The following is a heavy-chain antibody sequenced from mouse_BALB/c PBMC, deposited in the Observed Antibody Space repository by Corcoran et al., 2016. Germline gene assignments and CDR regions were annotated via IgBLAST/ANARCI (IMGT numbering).Heavy chain of an antibody. CDR3: ARWGSYVWYFDV. V-gene: IGHV1-84*02. Sequence: QIQLQQSGPELVKPGASVKISCKASGYTFTDYYINWVKQKPGQGIEWIGWIYPGSGNTKYNEKFKGKATLTVDTSSSTAYMQLSSLTSEDTAVYFCARWGSYVWYFDVWGAGTTVTVSS. D-gene: IGHD1-1*02. J-gene: IGHJ1*01. CDR2: IYPGSGNT. CDR1: GYTFTDYY.